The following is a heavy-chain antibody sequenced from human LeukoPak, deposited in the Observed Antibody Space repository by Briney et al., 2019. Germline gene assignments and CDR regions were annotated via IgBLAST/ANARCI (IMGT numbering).Heavy chain of an antibody. CDR1: GGSFSGYY. D-gene: IGHD1-26*01. CDR2: INHSGST. Sequence: SETLSLTCAVYGGSFSGYYWSWIRQPPGKGLEWIGEINHSGSTNYNPSLKSRVTISVDTSKSQFSLKLSSVTAADTAVYYCARLASSGSYIPGYYYYMDVWGKGTTVTISS. V-gene: IGHV4-34*01. CDR3: ARLASSGSYIPGYYYYMDV. J-gene: IGHJ6*03.